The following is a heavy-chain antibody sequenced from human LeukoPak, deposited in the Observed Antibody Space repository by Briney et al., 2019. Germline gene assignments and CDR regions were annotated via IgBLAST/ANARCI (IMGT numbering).Heavy chain of an antibody. CDR2: IYYSGST. Sequence: SETLSLTCTVSGGSISSSSYYWGWIRQPPGKGLEWIGSIYYSGSTYYNPSLKSRVTISVDTSKNQFSLKLSSVAAADTAVYYCARRAPGVGAATYYFDYWGQGTLVTVSS. CDR3: ARRAPGVGAATYYFDY. J-gene: IGHJ4*02. CDR1: GGSISSSSYY. D-gene: IGHD2-15*01. V-gene: IGHV4-39*01.